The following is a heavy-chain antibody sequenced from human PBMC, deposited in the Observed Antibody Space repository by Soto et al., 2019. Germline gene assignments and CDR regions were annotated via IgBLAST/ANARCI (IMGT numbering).Heavy chain of an antibody. V-gene: IGHV3-11*05. CDR1: GFTFSDYY. J-gene: IGHJ6*02. Sequence: QVQLVESGGGLVKPGGSLRLSCAASGFTFSDYYMSWIRQAPGKGLEWVSYISSSSYTNYADSVKGRFTISRDNPKNSLLLQMTALRAEDTAVNYCATVPGGGYYYYYGMDVWGQGTTVTVSS. CDR2: ISSSSYT. D-gene: IGHD3-10*01. CDR3: ATVPGGGYYYYYGMDV.